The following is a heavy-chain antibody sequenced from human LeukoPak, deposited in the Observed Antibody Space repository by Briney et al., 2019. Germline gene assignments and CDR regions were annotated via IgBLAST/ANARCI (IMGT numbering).Heavy chain of an antibody. CDR3: IRDFRSADL. Sequence: GGSLRLSCLASGFTFSNSRLPSFRLPPGYGLVWVSRIYVEGRTTNYAGCVKVRFTISRDNAKYPVYLEMNSLSVEDTATYYCIRDFRSADLWGQGTLVTVTS. J-gene: IGHJ5*02. CDR1: GFTFSNSR. V-gene: IGHV3-74*01. CDR2: IYVEGRTT.